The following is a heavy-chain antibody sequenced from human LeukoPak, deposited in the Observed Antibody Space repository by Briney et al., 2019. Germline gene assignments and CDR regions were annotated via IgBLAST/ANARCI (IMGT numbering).Heavy chain of an antibody. Sequence: PGGSLRLSCAASGFTFSSYAMSWVRQAPGKGLEWVSAISGSGGSTYYADSVKGRFTISRDNSKNTLYLQMNSLRAEDTAVYYCAKDWGAYYYDSSGYIDYWGQGTLVTVSS. CDR1: GFTFSSYA. CDR3: AKDWGAYYYDSSGYIDY. CDR2: ISGSGGST. V-gene: IGHV3-23*01. D-gene: IGHD3-22*01. J-gene: IGHJ4*02.